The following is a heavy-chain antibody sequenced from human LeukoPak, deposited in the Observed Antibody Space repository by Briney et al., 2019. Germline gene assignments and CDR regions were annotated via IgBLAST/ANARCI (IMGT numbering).Heavy chain of an antibody. Sequence: ASVKVSCKASGYTFTSYDINWVRQATGQGLEWMGWMNPNSGNTGYAQKFQGRVTITRNTSISTAYMELSSLRSEDTAVYYCAKEHDLWHEEGNWFDPWGQGTLVTVSS. V-gene: IGHV1-8*03. CDR3: AKEHDLWHEEGNWFDP. J-gene: IGHJ5*02. CDR1: GYTFTSYD. CDR2: MNPNSGNT. D-gene: IGHD3-3*01.